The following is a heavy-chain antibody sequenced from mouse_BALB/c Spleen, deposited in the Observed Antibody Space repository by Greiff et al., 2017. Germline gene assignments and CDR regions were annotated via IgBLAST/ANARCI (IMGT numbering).Heavy chain of an antibody. V-gene: IGHV5-4*02. CDR2: ISDGGSYT. Sequence: EVMLVESGGGLVKPGGSLKLSCAASGFTFSDYYMYWVRQTPEKRLEWVATISDGGSYTYYPDSVKGRFTISRDNAKNNLYLQMSSLKSEDTAMYYCARGDYGSSDYAMDYWGQGTSVTVSS. D-gene: IGHD1-1*01. CDR3: ARGDYGSSDYAMDY. CDR1: GFTFSDYY. J-gene: IGHJ4*01.